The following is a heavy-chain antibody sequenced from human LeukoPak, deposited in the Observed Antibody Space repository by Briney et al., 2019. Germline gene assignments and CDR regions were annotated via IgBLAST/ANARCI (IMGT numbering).Heavy chain of an antibody. J-gene: IGHJ4*02. Sequence: GGSLRLSCAASGFTFGSYGMHWVRQAPGKGLEWVAVIWYDGSNKYYADSVKGRFTISRDNSKNTLYLQMNSLRAEDTAVYYCAREREGSNYFDYWGQGTLVTVSS. CDR1: GFTFGSYG. D-gene: IGHD1-26*01. CDR2: IWYDGSNK. CDR3: AREREGSNYFDY. V-gene: IGHV3-33*01.